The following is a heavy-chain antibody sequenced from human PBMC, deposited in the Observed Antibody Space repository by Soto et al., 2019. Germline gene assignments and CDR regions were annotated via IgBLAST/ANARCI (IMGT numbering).Heavy chain of an antibody. CDR2: IIPLLNTP. CDR1: GGTFSSYA. V-gene: IGHV1-69*13. D-gene: IGHD6-6*01. Sequence: ASVKVSCKASGGTFSSYAVSWVRQAPGQGLEWMGVIIPLLNTPKYVQKFQGRVTITADASATTAYMELSSLRSEDTAVYYCARESSSPNYYYYGMDVWGQGTTVTVS. J-gene: IGHJ6*02. CDR3: ARESSSPNYYYYGMDV.